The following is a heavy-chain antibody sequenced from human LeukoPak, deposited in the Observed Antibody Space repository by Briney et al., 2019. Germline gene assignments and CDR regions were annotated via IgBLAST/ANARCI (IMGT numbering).Heavy chain of an antibody. J-gene: IGHJ4*02. Sequence: GGSLRLSCAASGFTFSTYAMSWVRQAPGKGLEWVSAISGSGGSTYYADSVKGRFTISRDNSKHTLYLQMNSLRDEDTAVYYCAKGPNYDFWSGYYDYWGQGTLVTVSS. V-gene: IGHV3-23*01. CDR1: GFTFSTYA. D-gene: IGHD3-3*01. CDR2: ISGSGGST. CDR3: AKGPNYDFWSGYYDY.